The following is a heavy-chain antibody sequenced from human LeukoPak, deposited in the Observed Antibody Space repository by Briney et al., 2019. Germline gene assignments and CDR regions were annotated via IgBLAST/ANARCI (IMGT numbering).Heavy chain of an antibody. CDR2: ISSSSSDI. J-gene: IGHJ4*02. CDR3: ARTGAVAGTFYFDY. Sequence: PGGSLRLSCAASGFTFSSYSMNRVRQAPGAGLEGVSSISSSSSDIYYADSVKGRFTLYRDNAKNSLYMQMNSPRAEGTAVYYCARTGAVAGTFYFDYWGQGTLVTASA. V-gene: IGHV3-21*01. CDR1: GFTFSSYS. D-gene: IGHD6-19*01.